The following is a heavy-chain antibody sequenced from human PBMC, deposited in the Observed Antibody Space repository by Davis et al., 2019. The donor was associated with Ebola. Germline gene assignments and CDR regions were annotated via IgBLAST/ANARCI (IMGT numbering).Heavy chain of an antibody. V-gene: IGHV3-33*06. Sequence: GSSLKISCAASGFTFSSYGMHCIRQAPGPALDWVAVLWYDGSNKYYADSVKGRLTISRDNSKNTLYLQMNSLRAEDTAVYYCAKPDANIVLVPAATTPVDYWGQGTLVTVSS. CDR1: GFTFSSYG. CDR2: LWYDGSNK. CDR3: AKPDANIVLVPAATTPVDY. D-gene: IGHD2-2*01. J-gene: IGHJ4*02.